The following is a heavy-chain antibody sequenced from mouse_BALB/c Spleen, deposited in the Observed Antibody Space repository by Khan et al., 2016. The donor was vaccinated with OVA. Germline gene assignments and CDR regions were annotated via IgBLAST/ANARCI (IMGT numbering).Heavy chain of an antibody. CDR1: GYSITSDYA. V-gene: IGHV3-2*02. Sequence: EVQLQESGPGLVKPSQSLSLTCTVTGYSITSDYAWNWIRQFPGHKLEWMGYISYSGSTNYNPSLKSRISITRDTSKNQFFLQLNSVTTEDTATYYCARDGSRYNYAMDYWGQGTSVTVSS. CDR2: ISYSGST. J-gene: IGHJ4*01. CDR3: ARDGSRYNYAMDY. D-gene: IGHD2-3*01.